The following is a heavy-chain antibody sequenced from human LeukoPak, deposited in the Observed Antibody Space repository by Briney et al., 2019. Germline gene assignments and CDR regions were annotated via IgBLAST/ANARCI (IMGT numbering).Heavy chain of an antibody. V-gene: IGHV3-53*01. J-gene: IGHJ3*01. D-gene: IGHD6-19*01. CDR3: AREASGIAVADY. CDR1: GFTVSSNY. CDR2: IYSGGST. Sequence: GGSLRLSCEASGFTVSSNYMSWVRQAPGKGLEWVSVIYSGGSTYYADSVKGRFTISRDNSKNTLYLQMNSLRAEDTAVYYCAREASGIAVADYWGQGTMVTVSS.